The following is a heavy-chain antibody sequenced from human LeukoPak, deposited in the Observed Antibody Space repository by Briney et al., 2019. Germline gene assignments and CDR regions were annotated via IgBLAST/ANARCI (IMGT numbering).Heavy chain of an antibody. Sequence: GGSLRLSCAASGFTLRSYSMNWVRQAPGKGLEWVSSISSSSTYIYYADSVKGRFTISRDNAKNSLYLQMNSLRAEDTAVYYCASVGYYYDSSTYSDGFDMWGQGTMVTVSS. V-gene: IGHV3-21*01. D-gene: IGHD3-22*01. J-gene: IGHJ3*02. CDR3: ASVGYYYDSSTYSDGFDM. CDR1: GFTLRSYS. CDR2: ISSSSTYI.